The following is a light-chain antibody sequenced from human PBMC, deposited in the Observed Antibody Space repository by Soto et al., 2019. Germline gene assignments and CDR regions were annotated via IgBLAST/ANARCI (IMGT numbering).Light chain of an antibody. CDR1: SSNIGRGYD. J-gene: IGLJ2*01. V-gene: IGLV1-40*01. CDR3: QTFDSSLTISLV. Sequence: QAVVTQPPSVSGAPGQRVTISCTGSSSNIGRGYDVHWYQQFPGSAPRLLLSGDSNRPSGVPDRFSGSRSGTSASLAITGLQAEDEADYYCQTFDSSLTISLVFGGGTKVTVL. CDR2: GDS.